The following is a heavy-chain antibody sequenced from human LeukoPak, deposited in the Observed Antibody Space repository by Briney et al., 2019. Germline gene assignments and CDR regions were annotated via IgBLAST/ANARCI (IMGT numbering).Heavy chain of an antibody. CDR3: TRGLTSHGKKYWFDS. D-gene: IGHD3-9*01. Sequence: PGGSLRLSCRASGFTFADDAISWVRQAPGKGLESISLARSRIYGGAPEYAASVEGRFSVSRDDSNDIAYLQMNGLTVEDTGVYYCTRGLTSHGKKYWFDSWGQGTLVTVSS. CDR2: ARSRIYGGAP. J-gene: IGHJ5*01. CDR1: GFTFADDA. V-gene: IGHV3-49*04.